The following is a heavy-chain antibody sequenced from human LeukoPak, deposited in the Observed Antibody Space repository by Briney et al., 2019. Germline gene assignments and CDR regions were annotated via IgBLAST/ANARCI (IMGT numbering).Heavy chain of an antibody. J-gene: IGHJ4*02. Sequence: GGSLRLSCAASGFTFSSSWMPWVRQGPGKGLVWVSRINSDGSSTTYADSVKGRFTISRDNAKNTLYLQMNSLRAEYTAVYYCARGDSRSGFDYWGQGTLVTVSS. CDR2: INSDGSST. CDR1: GFTFSSSW. V-gene: IGHV3-74*03. D-gene: IGHD3-3*01. CDR3: ARGDSRSGFDY.